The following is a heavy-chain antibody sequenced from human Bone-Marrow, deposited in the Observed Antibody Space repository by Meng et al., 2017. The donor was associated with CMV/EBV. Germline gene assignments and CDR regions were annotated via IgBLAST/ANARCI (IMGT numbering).Heavy chain of an antibody. CDR1: GFTFSSYS. J-gene: IGHJ6*02. CDR3: ARASVLMVIYYYGMDV. Sequence: GGSLRLSCAASGFTFSSYSMNWVRQAPGKGLEWVSSISSSSSYIYYADSVKGRFTISRDNAKNSLYLQMNSLRAEDTAVYYCARASVLMVIYYYGMDVWGQGTTATVSS. D-gene: IGHD2-8*01. CDR2: ISSSSSYI. V-gene: IGHV3-21*01.